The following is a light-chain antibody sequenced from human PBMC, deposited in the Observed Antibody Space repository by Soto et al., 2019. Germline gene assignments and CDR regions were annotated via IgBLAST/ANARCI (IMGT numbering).Light chain of an antibody. J-gene: IGLJ1*01. CDR2: SND. Sequence: QSVLTQSPSASGTPGQRVSISCSGSTSNIGTNTVSWYQHVPGTAPKLLIYSNDQRPSAVPGRFSGSKSGTSASLAISGLLSEDEADYYCATWDDSLNGRVFGTGTKVTVL. CDR3: ATWDDSLNGRV. V-gene: IGLV1-44*01. CDR1: TSNIGTNT.